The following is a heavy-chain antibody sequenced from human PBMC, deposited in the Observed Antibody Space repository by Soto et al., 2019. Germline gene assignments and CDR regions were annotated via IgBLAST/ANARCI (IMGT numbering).Heavy chain of an antibody. CDR3: ARDPTMVRGVIYYMDV. V-gene: IGHV1-3*01. CDR1: GYTFTSYA. D-gene: IGHD3-10*01. J-gene: IGHJ6*03. CDR2: INAGSGNT. Sequence: QVQLVQSGAEVKKPGASVKVSCKASGYTFTSYAMHWVRQAPGQRLEWMGWINAGSGNTKYSQKFQGRVAITRDTSASTAYMELSSLRSEDTAIYYCARDPTMVRGVIYYMDVWGKGTTVTVSS.